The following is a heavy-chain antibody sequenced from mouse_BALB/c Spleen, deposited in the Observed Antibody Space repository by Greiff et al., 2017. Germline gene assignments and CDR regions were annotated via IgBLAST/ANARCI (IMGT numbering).Heavy chain of an antibody. V-gene: IGHV5-15*02. Sequence: EVQLVESGGGLVQPGGSRKLSCAASGFTFSDYGMAWVRQAPGKGPEWVAFISNLAYSIYYADTVTGRFTISRENAKNTLYLEMSSLRSEDTAMYYCARVVADYFDYWGQGTTLTVSS. D-gene: IGHD1-1*01. CDR2: ISNLAYSI. CDR1: GFTFSDYG. J-gene: IGHJ2*01. CDR3: ARVVADYFDY.